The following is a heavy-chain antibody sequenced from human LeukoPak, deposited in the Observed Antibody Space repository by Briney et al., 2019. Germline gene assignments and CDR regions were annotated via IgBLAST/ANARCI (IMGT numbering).Heavy chain of an antibody. CDR1: GFTFSSYS. V-gene: IGHV3-21*01. Sequence: GGSLRRSCAASGFTFSSYSMNWVSQAPGKGLEWVSSISSSSSYIYYADSVKGRFTITRDNAKNTLYLQMNSLRAEDAAVYYCARDITIFGVVILDYWGQGTLVTVSS. D-gene: IGHD3-3*01. J-gene: IGHJ4*02. CDR2: ISSSSSYI. CDR3: ARDITIFGVVILDY.